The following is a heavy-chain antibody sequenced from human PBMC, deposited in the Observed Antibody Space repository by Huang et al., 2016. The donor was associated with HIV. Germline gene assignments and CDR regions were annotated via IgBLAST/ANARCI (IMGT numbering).Heavy chain of an antibody. D-gene: IGHD2-15*01. V-gene: IGHV1-8*01. CDR1: GYTFSNYD. CDR2: MNPNSGNT. CDR3: ATLPPVNYGRSGGRVRDY. J-gene: IGHJ4*02. Sequence: QVQLVQSGAEVKKPGASVKVSCKASGYTFSNYDINWVRQAPGQGLAWRGGMNPNSGNTGYARKFQGRVTMTRSTSISTAYMELSRLRFEDTAVYYCATLPPVNYGRSGGRVRDYWGQGSLVTVSS.